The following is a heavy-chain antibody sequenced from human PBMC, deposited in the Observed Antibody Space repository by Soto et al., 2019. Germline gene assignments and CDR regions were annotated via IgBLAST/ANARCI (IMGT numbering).Heavy chain of an antibody. D-gene: IGHD3-22*01. V-gene: IGHV3-23*01. J-gene: IGHJ4*02. CDR1: GFTFSSYA. CDR3: AKVGSMYYYDSSGYVDPYFFDY. CDR2: ISGSGGST. Sequence: GGSLRLSCAASGFTFSSYAMNWVRQAPGKGLEWVSAISGSGGSTYYADSVKGRFTISRDNSKNTLYLQMNSPRAEDTAVYYCAKVGSMYYYDSSGYVDPYFFDYWGQGTLVTVSS.